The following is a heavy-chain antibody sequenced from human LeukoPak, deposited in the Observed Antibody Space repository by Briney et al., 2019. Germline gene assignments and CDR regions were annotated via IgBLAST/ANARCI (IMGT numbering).Heavy chain of an antibody. CDR1: GYTFTSYD. J-gene: IGHJ5*02. CDR2: MNPNSGNT. CDR3: ARGGARSAARRFDP. Sequence: ASVKVSCKASGYTFTSYDINWVRQATGQGLVWMGWMNPNSGNTGYAQKFQGRVTMTRNTSISTAYMELSRLRSEDTAVYYCARGGARSAARRFDPWGQGTLVTVSS. D-gene: IGHD3-10*01. V-gene: IGHV1-8*01.